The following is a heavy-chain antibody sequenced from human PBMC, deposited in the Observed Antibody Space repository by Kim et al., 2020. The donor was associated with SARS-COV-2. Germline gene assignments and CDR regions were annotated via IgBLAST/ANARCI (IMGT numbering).Heavy chain of an antibody. CDR1: GFTFSSYG. Sequence: GGSLRLSCAASGFTFSSYGMHWVRQAPGKGLEWVAVISYDGSNKYYADSVKGRFTISRDNSKTTLYLQMNSLRAEDTAVYYCAKDRTYYDFWSGYISAGPYYYYGMDVWGQGTTVTVSS. CDR2: ISYDGSNK. J-gene: IGHJ6*02. D-gene: IGHD3-3*01. CDR3: AKDRTYYDFWSGYISAGPYYYYGMDV. V-gene: IGHV3-30*18.